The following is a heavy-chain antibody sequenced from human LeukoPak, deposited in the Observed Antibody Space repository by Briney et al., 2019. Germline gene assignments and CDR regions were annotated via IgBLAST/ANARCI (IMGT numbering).Heavy chain of an antibody. Sequence: QSGGSLRLSCAASGFTFSSYWMHWVRQAPGKGLVWVSRINSDGSSTSYADSVKGRFTISRDNAKNTLYLQMNSLRAEDTAVYYCARDVKGLYSSFATPGDYWGQGTLVTVSS. CDR2: INSDGSST. CDR3: ARDVKGLYSSFATPGDY. V-gene: IGHV3-74*01. J-gene: IGHJ4*02. D-gene: IGHD6-6*01. CDR1: GFTFSSYW.